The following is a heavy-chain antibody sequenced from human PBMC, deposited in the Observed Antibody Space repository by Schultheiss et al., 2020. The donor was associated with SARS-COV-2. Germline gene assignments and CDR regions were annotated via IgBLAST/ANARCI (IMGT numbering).Heavy chain of an antibody. CDR3: AAAPKPITMVRWYYGMDV. D-gene: IGHD3-10*01. V-gene: IGHV1-8*02. CDR1: GGTFSSYA. Sequence: ASVKVSCKASGGTFSSYAISWVRQATGQGLEWMGWMNPNSGNTGYAQKFQGRVTMTRNTSISTAYMELSSLRSEDTAVYYCAAAPKPITMVRWYYGMDVWGQGTTVTVSS. J-gene: IGHJ6*02. CDR2: MNPNSGNT.